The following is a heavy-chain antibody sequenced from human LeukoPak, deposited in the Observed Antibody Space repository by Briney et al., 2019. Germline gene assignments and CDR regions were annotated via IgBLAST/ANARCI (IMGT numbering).Heavy chain of an antibody. J-gene: IGHJ4*02. V-gene: IGHV4-34*01. CDR3: ARGGWSHDY. CDR1: GFTFSSYS. CDR2: INHSGST. Sequence: PGGSLRLSCAASGFTFSSYSMNWVRQPPGKGLEWIGEINHSGSTNYNPSLKSRVTISVDTSKNQFSLKLSSVTAADTAVYYCARGGWSHDYWGQGTLVTVSS.